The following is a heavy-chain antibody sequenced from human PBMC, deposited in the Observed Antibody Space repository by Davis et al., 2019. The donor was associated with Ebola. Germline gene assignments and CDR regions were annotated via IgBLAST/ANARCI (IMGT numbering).Heavy chain of an antibody. V-gene: IGHV5-10-1*01. D-gene: IGHD6-13*01. CDR3: ARHRGIAAAGTPYYYCGMDV. CDR2: IDPSDSYT. J-gene: IGHJ6*02. Sequence: PGGSLRLSCKGSGYSFTSYWIGWVRQMPGKGLEWMGRIDPSDSYTNYSPSFQGHVTISADKSISTAYLQWSSLKASDTAMYYCARHRGIAAAGTPYYYCGMDVWGQGTTVTVSS. CDR1: GYSFTSYW.